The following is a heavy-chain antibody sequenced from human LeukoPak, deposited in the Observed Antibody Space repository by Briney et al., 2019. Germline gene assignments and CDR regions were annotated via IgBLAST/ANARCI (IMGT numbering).Heavy chain of an antibody. CDR2: VSISGCT. Sequence: SETLSLTCTVSGDSISSDISYWSWIRQPAGKELEWIGRVSISGCTNYNPSLRSRVTISVDTSKNQFSLILGSVTAADTAMYFCARLRNVVLFDYWGQGTLVTVSS. V-gene: IGHV4-61*02. CDR1: GDSISSDISY. D-gene: IGHD2-15*01. CDR3: ARLRNVVLFDY. J-gene: IGHJ4*02.